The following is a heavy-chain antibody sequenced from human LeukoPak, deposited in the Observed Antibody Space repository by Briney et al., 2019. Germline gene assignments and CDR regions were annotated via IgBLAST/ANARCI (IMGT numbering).Heavy chain of an antibody. CDR3: ARDRYYYDSSGYYYLETRFDY. CDR1: GYTFTSYG. J-gene: IGHJ4*02. CDR2: ISAYNGNT. V-gene: IGHV1-18*01. D-gene: IGHD3-22*01. Sequence: ASVKVSCKASGYTFTSYGISWVRQAPGQGLEWMGWISAYNGNTNYAQKLQGRVTMTTDTSTSTAYMELRSLRSGDTAVYYCARDRYYYDSSGYYYLETRFDYWGQGTLVTVSS.